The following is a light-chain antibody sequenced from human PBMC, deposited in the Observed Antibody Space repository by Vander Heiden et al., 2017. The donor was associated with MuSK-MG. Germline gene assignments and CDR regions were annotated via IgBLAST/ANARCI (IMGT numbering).Light chain of an antibody. CDR1: ALPKQY. V-gene: IGLV3-25*03. CDR3: QSADSSGTYV. CDR2: KDS. J-gene: IGLJ1*01. Sequence: SYELTQPTSVSFSPGQQARITCSGDALPKQYAYWYQQKPGQAPVLVIYKDSERPAGIPERFSGSSSGTTVTLTISGVQAEDEADYYCQSADSSGTYVFGTGTKVTVL.